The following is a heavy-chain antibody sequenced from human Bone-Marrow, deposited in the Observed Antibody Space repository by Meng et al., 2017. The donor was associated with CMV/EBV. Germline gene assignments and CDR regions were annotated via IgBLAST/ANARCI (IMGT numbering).Heavy chain of an antibody. D-gene: IGHD6-13*01. CDR2: IYYSGST. CDR3: AGIAAAGTLWYYYYGMDV. V-gene: IGHV4-59*01. Sequence: SETLSLTCTVSGGSISSYYWSWIRQPPGKGLEWIGYIYYSGSTNYNPSLKSRVTISVDTSKNQFSLKLSSVTAADTAVYYCAGIAAAGTLWYYYYGMDVWVQGTTVTFSS. CDR1: GGSISSYY. J-gene: IGHJ6*02.